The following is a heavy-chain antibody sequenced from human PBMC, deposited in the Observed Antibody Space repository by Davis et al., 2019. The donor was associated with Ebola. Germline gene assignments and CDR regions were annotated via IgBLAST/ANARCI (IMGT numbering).Heavy chain of an antibody. J-gene: IGHJ4*02. D-gene: IGHD2-8*02. V-gene: IGHV3-30*03. Sequence: GESLKISCAASGFTFSSYGMHWVRQAPGKGLEWVAVISYDGSNKYYADSVKGRFTISRDNSKNTLYLQMNSLRAEDTAVYYCARDRFSGALDYWGQGTLVTVSS. CDR3: ARDRFSGALDY. CDR2: ISYDGSNK. CDR1: GFTFSSYG.